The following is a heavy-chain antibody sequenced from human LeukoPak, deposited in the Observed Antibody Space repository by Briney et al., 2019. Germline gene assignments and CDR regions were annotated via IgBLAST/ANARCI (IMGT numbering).Heavy chain of an antibody. Sequence: PSETLSLTCTVSGGSISSSSYYWGWIRQPPGKGLEWIGEINHSGSTNYNPSLKSRVTISVDTSKNQFSLKLSSVTAADTAVYYCATTKWIQLWFRFDYWGQGTLVTVSS. CDR1: GGSISSSSYY. J-gene: IGHJ4*02. CDR2: INHSGST. D-gene: IGHD5-18*01. V-gene: IGHV4-39*07. CDR3: ATTKWIQLWFRFDY.